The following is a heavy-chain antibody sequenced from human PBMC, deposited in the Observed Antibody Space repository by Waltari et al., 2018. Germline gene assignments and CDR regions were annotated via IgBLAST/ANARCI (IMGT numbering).Heavy chain of an antibody. CDR2: INHSGST. V-gene: IGHV4-34*01. CDR3: ARGRGGITMDY. D-gene: IGHD3-10*01. CDR1: GGSFSGYY. Sequence: QVQLQQWGAGLLKPSETLSLTCAVYGGSFSGYYWSGIRQPPGKGLEWIGEINHSGSTNYNPSLKSRVTISVDTSKNQFSLKLSSVTAADTAVYYCARGRGGITMDYWGQGTLVTVSS. J-gene: IGHJ4*02.